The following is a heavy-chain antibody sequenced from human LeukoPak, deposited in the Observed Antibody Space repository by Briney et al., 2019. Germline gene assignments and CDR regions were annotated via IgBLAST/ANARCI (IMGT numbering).Heavy chain of an antibody. Sequence: SETLSLTCTVPGGSISSDYWSWIRQPPGKGLEWIGYIYHSGSAYYNPSLKSRVTISVDRSKNHFSLKLSSVTAADTDVYYCARGFFDYGDSFDYWGPGTLVTVSS. J-gene: IGHJ4*02. V-gene: IGHV4-30-2*01. CDR1: GGSISSDY. CDR2: IYHSGSA. CDR3: ARGFFDYGDSFDY. D-gene: IGHD4-17*01.